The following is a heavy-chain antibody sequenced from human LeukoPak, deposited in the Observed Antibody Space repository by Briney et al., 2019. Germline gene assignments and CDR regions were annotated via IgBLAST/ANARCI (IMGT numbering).Heavy chain of an antibody. CDR3: AREFTRRQTGALDY. CDR2: ISYDGSNK. D-gene: IGHD1-1*01. V-gene: IGHV3-30-3*01. J-gene: IGHJ4*02. CDR1: GFTFSSYT. Sequence: GGSLRLSCAASGFTFSSYTMQWVRQAPGKGLEWVAIISYDGSNKYYADSVKGRFTISRDTSKNTLYLQMNSLRAEDTAIYYCAREFTRRQTGALDYWGQGTLVTVSS.